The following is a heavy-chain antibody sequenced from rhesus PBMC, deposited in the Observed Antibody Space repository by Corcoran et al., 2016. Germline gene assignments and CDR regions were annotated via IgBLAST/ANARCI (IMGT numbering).Heavy chain of an antibody. V-gene: IGHV4-99*01. D-gene: IGHD2-8*01. CDR2: ISGSRGST. CDR3: ARSGYCSGGVCSNFDY. J-gene: IGHJ4*01. CDR1: GYSISSGYY. Sequence: QVQLQESGPGLVKPSETLSLTCAVSGYSISSGYYWAWLRQPPGTCLEYFGYISGSRGSTYYNPHLRSRVTISKDTSKNQFSLKLSSVTAADTAVYYCARSGYCSGGVCSNFDYWGQGVLVTVSS.